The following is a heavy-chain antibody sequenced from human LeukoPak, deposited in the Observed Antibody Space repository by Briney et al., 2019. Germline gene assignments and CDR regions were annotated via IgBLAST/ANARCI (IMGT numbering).Heavy chain of an antibody. CDR2: ISSSSSYI. CDR1: GFTFGSYN. V-gene: IGHV3-21*01. D-gene: IGHD6-19*01. Sequence: PGGSLRLSCAASGFTFGSYNMNWVRQAPGKGLEWVSSISSSSSYIYYADSVKGRFTISRDNAKNSLYLQMDSLRAEDTAVYYCARDRYSSGWSGFDYWGQGTLVTVSS. J-gene: IGHJ4*02. CDR3: ARDRYSSGWSGFDY.